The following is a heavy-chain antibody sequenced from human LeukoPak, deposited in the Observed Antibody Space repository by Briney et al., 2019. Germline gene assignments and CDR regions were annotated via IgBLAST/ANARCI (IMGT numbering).Heavy chain of an antibody. CDR1: GFTFSNAW. Sequence: GGSLRLSCAASGFTFSNAWMSWVRQAPGKGLEWVGRIKSKTDGGTTDYAAPVKGRFTISRDDSKNTLYLQMNSLRADDTAVYYCARVFHSGSYLIDYWGQGTLVTVSS. V-gene: IGHV3-15*01. CDR3: ARVFHSGSYLIDY. D-gene: IGHD1-26*01. J-gene: IGHJ4*02. CDR2: IKSKTDGGTT.